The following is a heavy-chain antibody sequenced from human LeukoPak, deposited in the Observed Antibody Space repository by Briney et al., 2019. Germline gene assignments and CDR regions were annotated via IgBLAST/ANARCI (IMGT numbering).Heavy chain of an antibody. CDR2: IIPMLTTP. J-gene: IGHJ4*02. CDR1: GGTFSAYS. CDR3: ARDSRYYYDSSGYSHGAYDY. Sequence: ASVKVSCKASGGTFSAYSLNWVRQAPGQGLEYVGGIIPMLTTPNNAQRANNAQKFQGRVTITTDTSTSTAYMELRSLRSDDTAVYYCARDSRYYYDSSGYSHGAYDYWGQGTLVTVSS. D-gene: IGHD3-22*01. V-gene: IGHV1-69*16.